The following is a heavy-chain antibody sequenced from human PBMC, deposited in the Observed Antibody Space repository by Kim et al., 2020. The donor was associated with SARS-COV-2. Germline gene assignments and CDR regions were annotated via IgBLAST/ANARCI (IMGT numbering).Heavy chain of an antibody. CDR3: AKNNGGTVVTRWWSFDL. V-gene: IGHV3-23*01. Sequence: GGSLRLSCAASGFTFSSYAMSWVRQAPGKGLEWVSAISGSGGSTYYADSVKGRFTISRDNSKNTLYLQMNSLRAEDTAVYYCAKNNGGTVVTRWWSFDLWGRGTLVTVSS. J-gene: IGHJ2*01. CDR2: ISGSGGST. CDR1: GFTFSSYA. D-gene: IGHD2-21*02.